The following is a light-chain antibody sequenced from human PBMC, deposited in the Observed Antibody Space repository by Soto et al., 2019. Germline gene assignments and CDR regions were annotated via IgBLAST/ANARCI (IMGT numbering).Light chain of an antibody. CDR2: DAS. CDR3: QQRSNWPPI. V-gene: IGKV3-11*01. J-gene: IGKJ3*01. CDR1: QSVSSY. Sequence: EIVLTQSPATLSLSTGERATLSCRASQSVSSYLAWYQQKPGQAPRLLIYDASNRATGIPARFSGSGSGTDFTPTISSLEPEDFAVYYCQQRSNWPPIFGPGTKVDIK.